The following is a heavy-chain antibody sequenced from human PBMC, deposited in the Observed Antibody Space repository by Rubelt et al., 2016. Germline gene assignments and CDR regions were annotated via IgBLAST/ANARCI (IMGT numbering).Heavy chain of an antibody. CDR1: GFAFSSYA. CDR3: ARTARNDWNFGAAVDL. J-gene: IGHJ3*01. CDR2: LSHDGNNL. V-gene: IGHV3-30-3*01. Sequence: SGFAFSSYAMHWVRQAPGKGLEWAAVLSHDGNNLYYADSVRGRFTISRDNSKNTLYLQMSSLTAEDTAVYYCARTARNDWNFGAAVDLWGQGTMVIVSS. D-gene: IGHD1-7*01.